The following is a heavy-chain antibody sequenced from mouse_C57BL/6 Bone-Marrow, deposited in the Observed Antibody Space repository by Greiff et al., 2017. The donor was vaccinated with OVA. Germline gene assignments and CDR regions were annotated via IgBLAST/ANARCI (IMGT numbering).Heavy chain of an antibody. D-gene: IGHD2-3*01. Sequence: EVQRVESGGGLVQPGGSLKLSCAASGFTFSDYGMAWVRQAPRTGPEWVAFISNLAYSIYSADPVTGRFTISRENAKNTLYLEMSSLRSEDTAMYYCARRPPIYDGYYWYFDVWGTGTTVTVSS. J-gene: IGHJ1*03. CDR2: ISNLAYSI. CDR3: ARRPPIYDGYYWYFDV. V-gene: IGHV5-15*01. CDR1: GFTFSDYG.